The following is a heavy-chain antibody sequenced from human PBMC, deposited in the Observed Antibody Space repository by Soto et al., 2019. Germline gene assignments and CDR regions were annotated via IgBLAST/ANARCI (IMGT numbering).Heavy chain of an antibody. D-gene: IGHD1-26*01. V-gene: IGHV1-69*08. Sequence: QVQLVQSGAEVKKPGASLRVSCETSGGTSTIYTITWVRQAPGQGLQWMGRIVPTLRITNYAQEFQGRLTITADSSTSTAHIVLTSLTSEYTAVYYFATDKYGAGRVGVHSWGQGTLVTVSS. CDR1: GGTSTIYT. CDR2: IVPTLRIT. J-gene: IGHJ5*02. CDR3: ATDKYGAGRVGVHS.